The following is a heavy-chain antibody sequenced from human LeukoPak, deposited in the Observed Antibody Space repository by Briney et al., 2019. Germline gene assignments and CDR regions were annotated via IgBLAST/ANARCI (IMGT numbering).Heavy chain of an antibody. D-gene: IGHD1/OR15-1a*01. CDR2: INPSGDST. V-gene: IGHV1-46*01. CDR1: GYTFTSYY. Sequence: ASVKVSCKASGYTFTSYYMHWLRQAPGEGLEWMGIINPSGDSTSYAQKFQGRVTMTRDMSTSTVYMELSSLRSEDTAVYYCAREAYAATMPPPYYYYYYMDVWGKGTTVTVSS. J-gene: IGHJ6*03. CDR3: AREAYAATMPPPYYYYYYMDV.